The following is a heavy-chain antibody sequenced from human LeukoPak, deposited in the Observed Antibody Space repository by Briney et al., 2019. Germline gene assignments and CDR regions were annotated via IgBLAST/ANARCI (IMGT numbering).Heavy chain of an antibody. V-gene: IGHV4-4*07. CDR1: GGSFSSYY. CDR2: IYTSGST. CDR3: ARDTYCGGDCCPLYYYYYYMDV. Sequence: SETLSLTCAVYGGSFSSYYWSWIRQPAGKGLEWIGRIYTSGSTNYNPSLKSRVTMSVDTSKNQFSLKLSSVTAADTAVYYCARDTYCGGDCCPLYYYYYYMDVWGKGTTVTVSS. D-gene: IGHD2-21*01. J-gene: IGHJ6*03.